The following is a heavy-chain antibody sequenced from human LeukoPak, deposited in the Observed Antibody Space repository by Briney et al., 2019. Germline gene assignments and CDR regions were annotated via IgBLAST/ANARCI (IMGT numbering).Heavy chain of an antibody. D-gene: IGHD5-24*01. CDR3: ARERRGDGYKLSPRYYYCYMDV. Sequence: SETLSLTCAVYGGSFSGYYWTWVRQPPGKGLEWIGEINHSGSTNYNPSLKSRVTISVDTSKNQFSLKLSSVTAADTAVYYCARERRGDGYKLSPRYYYCYMDVWGKGTTVTVSS. J-gene: IGHJ6*03. V-gene: IGHV4-34*01. CDR2: INHSGST. CDR1: GGSFSGYY.